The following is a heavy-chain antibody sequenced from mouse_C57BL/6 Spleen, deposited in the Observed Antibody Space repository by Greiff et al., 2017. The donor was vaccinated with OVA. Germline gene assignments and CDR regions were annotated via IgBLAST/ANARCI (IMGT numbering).Heavy chain of an antibody. CDR3: ARRLLWYIDV. Sequence: DVQLQESGGGLVKPGGSLKLSCAASGFTFSDYGMHWVRQAPEKGLEWVAYISSGSSTIYYADTVKGRFAISRDNAKNTLFLQMTSLRSEDTAMYYCARRLLWYIDVWGTGTTVTVSS. V-gene: IGHV5-17*01. D-gene: IGHD1-1*01. CDR2: ISSGSSTI. J-gene: IGHJ1*03. CDR1: GFTFSDYG.